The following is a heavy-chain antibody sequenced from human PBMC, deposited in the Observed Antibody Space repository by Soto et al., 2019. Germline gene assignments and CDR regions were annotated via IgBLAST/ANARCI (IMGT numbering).Heavy chain of an antibody. CDR2: IYYSENT. Sequence: SETLSLTCTVSGVSISSGDYYWSWIRQTPGKGLEWIGYIYYSENTYSNPSLKSRVTISVDTSKNQFSLKLSSVTAADTAVYYCARGNYYDSSGYYDYWGQGTLVTVPQ. CDR3: ARGNYYDSSGYYDY. V-gene: IGHV4-30-4*02. D-gene: IGHD3-22*01. CDR1: GVSISSGDYY. J-gene: IGHJ4*02.